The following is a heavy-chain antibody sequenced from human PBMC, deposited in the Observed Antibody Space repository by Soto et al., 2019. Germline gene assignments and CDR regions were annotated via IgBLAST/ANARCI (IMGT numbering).Heavy chain of an antibody. V-gene: IGHV1-18*01. D-gene: IGHD3-10*01. CDR3: ARVPYYGAGSYYHYYYYGMDV. CDR2: ISAYNGNT. Sequence: ASVKVSCKASGYTFTSYGISWVRQAPGQGLEWMGWISAYNGNTNYAQKLQGRVTMTTDTSTSTAYMELRSLRSDDTAVYYCARVPYYGAGSYYHYYYYGMDVRGQGTTVTVSS. CDR1: GYTFTSYG. J-gene: IGHJ6*02.